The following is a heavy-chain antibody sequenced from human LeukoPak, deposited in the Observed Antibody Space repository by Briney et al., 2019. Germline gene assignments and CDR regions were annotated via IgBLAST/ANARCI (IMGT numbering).Heavy chain of an antibody. CDR1: GGSISSSSYY. CDR2: IYYSGST. D-gene: IGHD3-22*01. V-gene: IGHV4-39*07. Sequence: SETLSLTCTVSGGSISSSSYYWGWIRQPPGKGLEWIGSIYYSGSTYYNPSLKSRVTISVDTSKNQFSLKLSSVTAADTAVYYCARRITMIVVVILVSNWFDPWGQGTLVTVSS. CDR3: ARRITMIVVVILVSNWFDP. J-gene: IGHJ5*02.